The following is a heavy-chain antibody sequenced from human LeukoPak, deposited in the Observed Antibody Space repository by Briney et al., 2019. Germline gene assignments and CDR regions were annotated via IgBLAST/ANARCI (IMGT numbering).Heavy chain of an antibody. Sequence: SETLSLTCIVSGGFLSSYYWNWIRQPPGKGLEWIGNIFYRGATNYNPSLKSRVTMSVDTSKNQFSLKLYSVTAADTAMYYCARARDWSAGSWFDPWGQGILVTVSS. V-gene: IGHV4-59*01. CDR1: GGFLSSYY. J-gene: IGHJ5*02. CDR3: ARARDWSAGSWFDP. D-gene: IGHD3/OR15-3a*01. CDR2: IFYRGAT.